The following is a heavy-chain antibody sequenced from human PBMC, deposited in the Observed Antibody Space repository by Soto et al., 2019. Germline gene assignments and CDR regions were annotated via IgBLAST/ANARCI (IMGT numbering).Heavy chain of an antibody. D-gene: IGHD6-13*01. V-gene: IGHV1-69*02. CDR1: GGTFSSYT. CDR3: VNQEQGYYYFLDV. CDR2: IVPILGIA. J-gene: IGHJ6*03. Sequence: ASVKVSCKASGGTFSSYTISWVRQAPGQGLEWMGRIVPILGIANYAQKFQGRVTITADKSTSTAYMELSSLRSEDTAVYYCVNQEQGYYYFLDVWGKGTTDTVSS.